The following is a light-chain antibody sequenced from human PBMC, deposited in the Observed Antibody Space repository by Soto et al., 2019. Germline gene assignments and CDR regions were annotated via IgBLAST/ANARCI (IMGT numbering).Light chain of an antibody. CDR1: QSISSW. Sequence: DIQMTQSPSTLSASVGDRVTITCRVSQSISSWLAWYQQKPGKAPKLLIYNASTLESGVPSRFSDSGSGTEFTLTISSLQPDDFATYYCQQYNSYPYTFGQGTKLEIK. CDR2: NAS. J-gene: IGKJ2*01. V-gene: IGKV1-5*03. CDR3: QQYNSYPYT.